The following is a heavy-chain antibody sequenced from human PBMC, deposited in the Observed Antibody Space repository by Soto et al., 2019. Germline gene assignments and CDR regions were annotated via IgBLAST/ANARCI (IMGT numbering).Heavy chain of an antibody. CDR1: EFTFNSYG. J-gene: IGHJ6*02. V-gene: IGHV3-30*03. CDR2: ISYDSTKT. CDR3: ARTRSAWSDFHYYSLDV. D-gene: IGHD1-26*01. Sequence: QVQLVESGGGVVQPGRSLRLSCAASEFTFNSYGMHWVRQGPGNGLEWVAFISYDSTKTYYADSVKGRFTISRDNSNSALYVQMNSLTGEDTAFYYCARTRSAWSDFHYYSLDVWGQGTRVTVSS.